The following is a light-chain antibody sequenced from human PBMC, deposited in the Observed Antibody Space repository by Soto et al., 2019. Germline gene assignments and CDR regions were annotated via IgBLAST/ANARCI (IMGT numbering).Light chain of an antibody. V-gene: IGLV2-14*01. CDR1: SSDVGGYNY. Sequence: QSALTQPASVSGSPGQSITISCTGTSSDVGGYNYVSWYQQHPGKAPKLMIYDVSNRPSGVSNRFSGSKSGNTASLASSGLQAEDVADYYCSSYTSSSTPYVFGTGTKLTVL. CDR3: SSYTSSSTPYV. J-gene: IGLJ1*01. CDR2: DVS.